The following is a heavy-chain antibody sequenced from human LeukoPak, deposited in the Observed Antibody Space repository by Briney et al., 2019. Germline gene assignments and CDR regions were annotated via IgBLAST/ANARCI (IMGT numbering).Heavy chain of an antibody. Sequence: PGGSLRLSCAASGFTFSSYAMHWVRQAPGKGLEWVAVISYDGSNKYYADSVKGRFTISRDNSKNTLYLQMNSLRADDTAVYYCAKDRSDSSNWYLGDYWGQGTLVTVSS. J-gene: IGHJ4*02. CDR3: AKDRSDSSNWYLGDY. V-gene: IGHV3-30-3*01. CDR1: GFTFSSYA. D-gene: IGHD6-13*01. CDR2: ISYDGSNK.